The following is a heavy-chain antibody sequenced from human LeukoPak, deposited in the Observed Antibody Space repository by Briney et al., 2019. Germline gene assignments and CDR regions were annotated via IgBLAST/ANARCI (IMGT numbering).Heavy chain of an antibody. Sequence: GGSLRLSCAASGFTFRNYAMTWVRQAPGKGLEWVSGISGSGGSTFYADSVQGRFTISRDNSKNTLYLEVNSLRAEDTAVYYCAKVGQLVVVAATILYFDLWGRGTLVTVSS. D-gene: IGHD2-15*01. V-gene: IGHV3-23*01. CDR2: ISGSGGST. J-gene: IGHJ2*01. CDR1: GFTFRNYA. CDR3: AKVGQLVVVAATILYFDL.